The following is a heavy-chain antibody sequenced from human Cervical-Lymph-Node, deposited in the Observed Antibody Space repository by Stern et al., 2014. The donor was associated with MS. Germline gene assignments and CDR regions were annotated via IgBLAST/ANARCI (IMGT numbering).Heavy chain of an antibody. D-gene: IGHD6-19*01. CDR2: IVYSGST. CDR3: AREGPPNGWYYFDS. Sequence: QLQLQESGPRLVKPSETLSLNCFVSGISITSTGYYWGWIRQPPGKGLEWIGSIVYSGSTYYNPSLKSRVTMSVDTSKNQFSLNLGSVTAADTAVFYCAREGPPNGWYYFDSWGQGTPVTVSS. CDR1: GISITSTGYY. J-gene: IGHJ4*02. V-gene: IGHV4-39*02.